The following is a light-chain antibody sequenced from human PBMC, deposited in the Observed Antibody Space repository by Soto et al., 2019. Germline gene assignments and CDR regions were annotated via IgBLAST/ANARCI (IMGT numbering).Light chain of an antibody. V-gene: IGKV1-39*01. CDR3: PQSYSTLYT. J-gene: IGKJ2*01. Sequence: DIQMIQSPSSLSASVGDRVTITCRASQSISSYLNWYQQKPGKAPKLLIYAASSLQSGVPSRFSGSGSGTDFTLTISSLQPEDFATYYCPQSYSTLYTFGQGTKLEIK. CDR2: AAS. CDR1: QSISSY.